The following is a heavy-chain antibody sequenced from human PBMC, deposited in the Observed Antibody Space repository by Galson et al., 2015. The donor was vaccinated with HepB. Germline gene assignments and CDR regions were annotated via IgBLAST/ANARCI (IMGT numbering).Heavy chain of an antibody. J-gene: IGHJ6*02. Sequence: SVKVSCKVSGYTLTELSMHWVRQAPGKGLEWMGGFDPEDGETIYAQKFQGRVTMTEDTPTDTAYMELSSLRSEDTAVYYCATGGGSYSNYYYYGMDVWGQGTTVTVSS. V-gene: IGHV1-24*01. CDR1: GYTLTELS. D-gene: IGHD1-26*01. CDR2: FDPEDGET. CDR3: ATGGGSYSNYYYYGMDV.